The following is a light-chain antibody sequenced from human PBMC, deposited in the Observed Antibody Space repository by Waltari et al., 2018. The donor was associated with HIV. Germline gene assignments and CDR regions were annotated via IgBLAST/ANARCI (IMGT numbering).Light chain of an antibody. CDR3: QQRSNWSRT. CDR2: DAS. J-gene: IGKJ1*01. Sequence: EIVLTQSPATLSLSPGESATLSCRASQSVSSYLAWYQKKPGQAPRLLIYDASNRATGIPARFSGSGSGTDFTLTISSLEPEDFAVYYCQQRSNWSRTFGQGTKVEIK. V-gene: IGKV3-11*01. CDR1: QSVSSY.